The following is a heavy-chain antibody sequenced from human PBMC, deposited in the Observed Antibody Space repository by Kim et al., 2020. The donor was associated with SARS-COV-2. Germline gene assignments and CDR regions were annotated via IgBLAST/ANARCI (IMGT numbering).Heavy chain of an antibody. CDR2: IRSKANSYAT. Sequence: GGSLRLSCAASGFTFSDSAMYWVRQASGKGLEWVGRIRSKANSYATAYDVSVKGRFIISRDDSKNTAYLQMNSLKTEDTAIYYCNRVPPYSNSWWDAFDIWGQGTMVTVSS. D-gene: IGHD6-13*01. CDR3: NRVPPYSNSWWDAFDI. CDR1: GFTFSDSA. J-gene: IGHJ3*02. V-gene: IGHV3-73*01.